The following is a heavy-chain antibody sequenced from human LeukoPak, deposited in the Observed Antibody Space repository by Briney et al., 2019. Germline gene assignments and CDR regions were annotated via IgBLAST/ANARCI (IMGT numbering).Heavy chain of an antibody. CDR2: IYPGDSDT. CDR3: ARPVSGEWYFDY. D-gene: IGHD3-10*01. Sequence: VESLKISGKGSGYSLTSYWIGWVRQMPRKCLDWMGKIYPGDSDTRYSPSFQGHVTISAVKSLSIAYLQWSNLKAPDTALHCCARPVSGEWYFDYWGQGTLVPVSS. J-gene: IGHJ4*02. CDR1: GYSLTSYW. V-gene: IGHV5-51*01.